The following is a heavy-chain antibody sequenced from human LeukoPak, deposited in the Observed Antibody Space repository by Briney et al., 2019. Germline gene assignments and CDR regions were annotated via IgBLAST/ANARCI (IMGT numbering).Heavy chain of an antibody. Sequence: EASVKVSCKASGYTFTNYGISWVRQAPGQGLEWMGWISAHNGNTNHVQKFQGRVTMTTDTSTSTAYMELRSLRSDDTAVHYCARDLEASDWYFDLWGRGTLVTVSS. CDR1: GYTFTNYG. J-gene: IGHJ2*01. CDR2: ISAHNGNT. V-gene: IGHV1-18*01. D-gene: IGHD5-24*01. CDR3: ARDLEASDWYFDL.